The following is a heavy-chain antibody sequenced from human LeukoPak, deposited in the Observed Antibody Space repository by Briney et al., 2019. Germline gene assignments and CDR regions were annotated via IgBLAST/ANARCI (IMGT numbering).Heavy chain of an antibody. CDR3: AKGYYDYVWGSYFDY. Sequence: PGGSLRLSCAASGFTFSSYAMSWVRQAPGKGLEWVSGISGTGGTTYYADSVKGRFTISRDNSKNTLYLQMNSLRAEDTAVYYCAKGYYDYVWGSYFDYWGQGALVTVSS. V-gene: IGHV3-23*01. D-gene: IGHD3-16*01. CDR1: GFTFSSYA. CDR2: ISGTGGTT. J-gene: IGHJ4*02.